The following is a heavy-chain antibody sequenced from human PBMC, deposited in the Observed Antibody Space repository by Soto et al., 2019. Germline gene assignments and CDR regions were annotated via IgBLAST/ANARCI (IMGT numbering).Heavy chain of an antibody. CDR3: ARGWVDSSGYYQYYYGMDV. CDR1: GDSVSSNSAA. Sequence: SQTLSLTCAISGDSVSSNSAAWNWIRQSPSRGLEWLGRTYYRSKWYNDYAVSVKSRITINPDTSKNQFSLQLNSVTPEDTAVYYCARGWVDSSGYYQYYYGMDVWGQGTTVTVSS. D-gene: IGHD3-22*01. CDR2: TYYRSKWYN. V-gene: IGHV6-1*01. J-gene: IGHJ6*02.